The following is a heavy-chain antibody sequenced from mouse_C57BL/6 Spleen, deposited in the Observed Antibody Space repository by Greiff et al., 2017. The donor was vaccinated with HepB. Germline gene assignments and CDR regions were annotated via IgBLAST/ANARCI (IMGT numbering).Heavy chain of an antibody. CDR1: GFNIKDYY. CDR3: ALISSITTVVATDY. CDR2: IDPEEGET. J-gene: IGHJ2*01. V-gene: IGHV14-2*01. Sequence: EVQLQQSGAELVKPGASVKLSCTASGFNIKDYYMHWVKQRTEQGLEWIGRIDPEEGETKYAPKFQGKATITADTSSNTAYLQLSSLTSADTAVYYCALISSITTVVATDYWGQGTTLTVSS. D-gene: IGHD1-1*01.